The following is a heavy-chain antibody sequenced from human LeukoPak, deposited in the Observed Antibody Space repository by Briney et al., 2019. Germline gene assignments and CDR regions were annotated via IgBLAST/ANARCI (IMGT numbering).Heavy chain of an antibody. V-gene: IGHV4-39*01. J-gene: IGHJ4*02. Sequence: PSETLSLTCAVSGASIITGSPYWGWIRQSPGKGPEWIGTVYYSGSIYHNPSLKSRVTLSVDTSKNQFSLRLTSVTASDTAVYFCARHRGSGSSSIPFDYWGQGTLVTVSS. D-gene: IGHD3-10*01. CDR3: ARHRGSGSSSIPFDY. CDR2: VYYSGSI. CDR1: GASIITGSPY.